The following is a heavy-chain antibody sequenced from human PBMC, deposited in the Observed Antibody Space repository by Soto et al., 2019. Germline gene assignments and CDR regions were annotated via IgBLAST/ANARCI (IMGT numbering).Heavy chain of an antibody. CDR3: ARHGGRLIAPAY. V-gene: IGHV5-51*01. J-gene: IGHJ4*02. CDR1: GYSFTSYW. CDR2: IYPGDSDT. Sequence: ESLKISCDASGYSFTSYWIGWVRQMPGKGLEWMGIIYPGDSDTRYSPSFQGQVAMSVDKSISTAYLQWNSLKASDTAMYYCARHGGRLIAPAYWGQGTLVTVS. D-gene: IGHD2-2*01.